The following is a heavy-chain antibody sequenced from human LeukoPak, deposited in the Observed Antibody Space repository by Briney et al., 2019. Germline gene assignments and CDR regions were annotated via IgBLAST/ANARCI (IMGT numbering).Heavy chain of an antibody. CDR1: GFTFSSYA. D-gene: IGHD2-8*02. CDR2: IYSGGPT. J-gene: IGHJ3*02. CDR3: ARGWVVATGGFDM. V-gene: IGHV3-53*01. Sequence: GGSLRLSCAASGFTFSSYAMSWVRQAPGKGLEWVSVIYSGGPTYYADSVKGRFTTSRDNSKNTVYLQMNSLRGEDTAVYFCARGWVVATGGFDMWGQGTMVTVSS.